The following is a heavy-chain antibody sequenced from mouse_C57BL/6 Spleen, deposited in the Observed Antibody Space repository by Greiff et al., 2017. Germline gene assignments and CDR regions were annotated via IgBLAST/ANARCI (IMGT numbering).Heavy chain of an antibody. J-gene: IGHJ2*01. D-gene: IGHD1-1*01. CDR3: ARIEEYYYGSSLDY. Sequence: VQLQQPGAELVRPGASVKLSCKASGYTFTSYWMHWVKQRPGQGLEWIGNINPSNGGTNYNEKFKSKATLTVDKSSSTAYMQLSSLTSEDSAVYYCARIEEYYYGSSLDYWGQGTTLTVSS. CDR2: INPSNGGT. V-gene: IGHV1-53*01. CDR1: GYTFTSYW.